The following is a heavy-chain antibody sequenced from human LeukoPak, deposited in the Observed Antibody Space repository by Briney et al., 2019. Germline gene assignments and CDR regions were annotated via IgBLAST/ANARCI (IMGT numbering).Heavy chain of an antibody. V-gene: IGHV3-23*01. CDR1: GFTFSSYA. CDR2: ISGSGGST. D-gene: IGHD3-22*01. CDR3: AKVESSGYYSYYYYYYMDV. J-gene: IGHJ6*03. Sequence: GGSLRLSCAASGFTFSSYAMSWVRQAPGKGLEWVSAISGSGGSTYYADSVKGRFTISRDNSKNTLYLQMNSLRAEDTAVYYRAKVESSGYYSYYYYYYMDVWGKGTTVTVSS.